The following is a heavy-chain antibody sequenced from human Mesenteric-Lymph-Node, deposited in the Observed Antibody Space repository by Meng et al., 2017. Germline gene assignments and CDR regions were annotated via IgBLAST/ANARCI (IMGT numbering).Heavy chain of an antibody. CDR3: VFDF. Sequence: GGSLRLSCAASGFPSNFYAMGWVRQAPGQGLELVSASSASGGSTYYADSVKGRFTVSRDNSKNTLYLQMKSLRAEDTAMYYCVFDFWGQGTLVTVSS. J-gene: IGHJ4*02. CDR2: SSASGGST. CDR1: GFPSNFYA. V-gene: IGHV3-23*01.